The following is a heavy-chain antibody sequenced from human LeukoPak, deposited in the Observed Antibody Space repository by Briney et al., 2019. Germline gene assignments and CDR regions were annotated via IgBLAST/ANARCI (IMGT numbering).Heavy chain of an antibody. CDR1: GYTFTSYG. Sequence: ASVKVSCKASGYTFTSYGISWVRQAPGQGLEWMGRISAYSGNTNYAQKLQGRVTMTTDTSTSTAYMELRSLRSDDTAVYYCARDSDLGYCSGGSCYLPLYYYYYGMDVWGQGTTVTVSS. CDR2: ISAYSGNT. V-gene: IGHV1-18*01. J-gene: IGHJ6*02. D-gene: IGHD2-15*01. CDR3: ARDSDLGYCSGGSCYLPLYYYYYGMDV.